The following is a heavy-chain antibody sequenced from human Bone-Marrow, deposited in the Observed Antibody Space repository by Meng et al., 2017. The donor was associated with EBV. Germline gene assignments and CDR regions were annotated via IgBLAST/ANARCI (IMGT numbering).Heavy chain of an antibody. CDR3: ARGSIKSGSYSIDS. Sequence: QVPLEESGPGLVKALGTLSLPCAVSGGYISTNFWWSWVRQSPGKGLEWIGEIYYSGTTTYNPSLKSRVTISVDKSKNQFSLKLTSVTAADTAVYYCARGSIKSGSYSIDSWGQGILVTVSS. CDR2: IYYSGTT. D-gene: IGHD1-26*01. CDR1: GGYISTNFW. V-gene: IGHV4-4*02. J-gene: IGHJ4*02.